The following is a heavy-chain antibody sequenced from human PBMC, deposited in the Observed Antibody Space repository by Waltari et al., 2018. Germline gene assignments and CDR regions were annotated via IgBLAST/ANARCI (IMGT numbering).Heavy chain of an antibody. Sequence: EVQLVDSGGGLVQRGGSLRLFCEASGFSFSSYSMNGGRQAPGKGLEWVSYISSSSSTIYYVDSVKGRFTISRDNADNSLYLQMNSLRAEDTAVYYCARGRNNGRSGYDIWGQGTMVTVSS. CDR2: ISSSSSTI. CDR1: GFSFSSYS. J-gene: IGHJ3*02. D-gene: IGHD3-22*01. V-gene: IGHV3-48*01. CDR3: ARGRNNGRSGYDI.